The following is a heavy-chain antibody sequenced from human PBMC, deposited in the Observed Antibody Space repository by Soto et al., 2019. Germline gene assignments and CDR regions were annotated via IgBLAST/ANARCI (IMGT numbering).Heavy chain of an antibody. CDR2: ISSSSSYI. CDR3: ARIRSIAVHNWFDP. V-gene: IGHV3-21*01. CDR1: GFTFSSYS. J-gene: IGHJ5*02. Sequence: GGSLRLSCAASGFTFSSYSMNWVRQAPGKGLEWVSSISSSSSYIYYADSVKGRFTISRDNAKNSLYLQMNSLRAEDTAVYYCARIRSIAVHNWFDPWGQGTLVTVS. D-gene: IGHD6-6*01.